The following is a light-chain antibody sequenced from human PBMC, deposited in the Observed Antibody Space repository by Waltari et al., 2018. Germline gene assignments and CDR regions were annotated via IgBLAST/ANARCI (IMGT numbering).Light chain of an antibody. Sequence: DIQLTQSPSFLSASVGDRVTIPCRASQGISSFLAWYQQKPGKAPKLLVYAASTLQRGVPSRFSGSESGTEFTLTISSLQPEDFATYYCQQLNSYPSTFGQGTRLEI. J-gene: IGKJ5*01. CDR3: QQLNSYPST. CDR2: AAS. V-gene: IGKV1-9*01. CDR1: QGISSF.